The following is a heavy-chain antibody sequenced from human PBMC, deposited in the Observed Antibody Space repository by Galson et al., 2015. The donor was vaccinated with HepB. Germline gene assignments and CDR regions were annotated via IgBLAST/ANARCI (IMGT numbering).Heavy chain of an antibody. Sequence: SLRLSCAASGFTFSRYWMTWVRQAPGNGLEWVANIKDDGSERYYADSMKGRFTISRDNAKNSLYLQIDSLGAEDTALYYCVRDMDVWGKGTTVTVSS. V-gene: IGHV3-7*01. J-gene: IGHJ6*03. CDR2: IKDDGSER. CDR3: VRDMDV. CDR1: GFTFSRYW.